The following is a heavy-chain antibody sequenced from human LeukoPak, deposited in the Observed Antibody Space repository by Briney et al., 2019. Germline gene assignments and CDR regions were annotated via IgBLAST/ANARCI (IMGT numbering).Heavy chain of an antibody. J-gene: IGHJ6*03. CDR1: GGSLTSGGYY. CDR2: MYHSGGN. CDR3: ARHYFYIGYMDV. D-gene: IGHD2/OR15-2a*01. V-gene: IGHV4-39*01. Sequence: PSETLSLTCTVSGGSLTSGGYYWGWIRQPPGKGLEWFGSMYHSGGNYYNPSLKSRVTISVDTSKNQFSLNLTSVTAADTAVYYCARHYFYIGYMDVWGKGTTVTVSS.